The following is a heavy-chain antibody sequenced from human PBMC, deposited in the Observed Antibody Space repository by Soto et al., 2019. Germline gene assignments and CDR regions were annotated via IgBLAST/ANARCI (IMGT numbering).Heavy chain of an antibody. V-gene: IGHV4-59*02. D-gene: IGHD1-26*01. CDR2: TSYTGNT. CDR3: ARDMHAGFNHYFDP. J-gene: IGHJ5*02. Sequence: SETLSLTCFVSGGSVTSHHWSWIRLFPGQGLEWIADTSYTGNTNYNPSLQSRVTISLDTSKNQLSLKLTSMTAADTAVYYCARDMHAGFNHYFDPWGQGTLVTVSS. CDR1: GGSVTSHH.